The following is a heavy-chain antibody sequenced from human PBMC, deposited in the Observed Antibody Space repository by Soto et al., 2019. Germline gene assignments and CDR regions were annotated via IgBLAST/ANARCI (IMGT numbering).Heavy chain of an antibody. V-gene: IGHV1-69*01. CDR2: IIPIFGTA. J-gene: IGHJ2*01. D-gene: IGHD6-13*01. Sequence: QVQLVQSGAEVKKPGSSVKVSCKASGGTFSSYAISWVRQAPGQGLEWMGGIIPIFGTANYAQKFQGRVTITADQSTSTAYLALSSLRSEDTAVNYCASYEQQRVYYWYFDLWGRGALVAVSS. CDR3: ASYEQQRVYYWYFDL. CDR1: GGTFSSYA.